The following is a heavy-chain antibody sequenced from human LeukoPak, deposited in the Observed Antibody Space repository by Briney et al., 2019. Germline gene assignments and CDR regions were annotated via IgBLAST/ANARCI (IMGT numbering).Heavy chain of an antibody. D-gene: IGHD4-23*01. CDR1: GYTFTGYY. J-gene: IGHJ4*02. CDR2: INPNSGGT. Sequence: GASVKVSCKASGYTFTGYYMHWVRQAPGQGLEWMGWINPNSGGTNYAQKFQGRVTMTRDTSISTAYMELSRLRSDDTAVYYCVRVDNGGNYFDYWGQGTLVTVSS. CDR3: VRVDNGGNYFDY. V-gene: IGHV1-2*02.